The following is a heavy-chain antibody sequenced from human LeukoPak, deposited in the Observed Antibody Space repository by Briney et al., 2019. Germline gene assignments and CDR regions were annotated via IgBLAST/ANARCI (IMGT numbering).Heavy chain of an antibody. Sequence: GGSLRLSCAASGFTFSSYGMHWVRQAPGKGLEWVAVIWYDGSNKYYADSVKGRFTISRDNSKNTLFMQMNSLRAEDTAVYYCAKPIVAAGISEWGQGTLVTVSS. CDR3: AKPIVAAGISE. D-gene: IGHD6-13*01. CDR1: GFTFSSYG. V-gene: IGHV3-33*06. J-gene: IGHJ4*02. CDR2: IWYDGSNK.